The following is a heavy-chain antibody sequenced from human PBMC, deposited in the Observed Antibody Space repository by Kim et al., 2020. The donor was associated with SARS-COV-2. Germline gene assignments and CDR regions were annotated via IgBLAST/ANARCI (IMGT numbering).Heavy chain of an antibody. CDR1: GFTFGDYA. D-gene: IGHD3-10*01. CDR2: IRSKAYGGTT. Sequence: GGSLRLSCTASGFTFGDYAMSWFRQAPGKGLEWVGFIRSKAYGGTTEYAASVKGRFTISRDDSKSIAYLQMNSLKTEDTAVYYCTRDALLWFGDALGPDDYWGQGTLVTVSS. V-gene: IGHV3-49*03. CDR3: TRDALLWFGDALGPDDY. J-gene: IGHJ4*02.